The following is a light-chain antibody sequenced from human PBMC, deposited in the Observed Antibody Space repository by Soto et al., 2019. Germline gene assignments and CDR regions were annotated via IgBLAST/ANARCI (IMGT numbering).Light chain of an antibody. Sequence: QSALTQPASVSGSPGQSITISCTGTSSDVGGYNYVSWYQQHPGKAPKLMIYDVSNRPSRVSNRFSGSKSGNTASLTIPGLKAEDEADYYCSSYTSSSTRVFGGGTKLTVL. CDR1: SSDVGGYNY. V-gene: IGLV2-14*01. J-gene: IGLJ2*01. CDR3: SSYTSSSTRV. CDR2: DVS.